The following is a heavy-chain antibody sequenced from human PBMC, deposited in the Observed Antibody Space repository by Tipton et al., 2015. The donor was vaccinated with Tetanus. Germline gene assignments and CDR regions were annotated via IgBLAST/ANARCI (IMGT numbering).Heavy chain of an antibody. Sequence: TLSLTCTVSGGSISSGGYYWSWIRQHPGKGLEWIGYIYYSGSAYYNPSLKSRVTISIDTSKNQFSLKLSSVTAADTAFYYCARQSCSGGSCRFDPWGQGTLVTVSS. CDR1: GGSISSGGYY. CDR3: ARQSCSGGSCRFDP. V-gene: IGHV4-31*03. D-gene: IGHD2-15*01. CDR2: IYYSGSA. J-gene: IGHJ5*02.